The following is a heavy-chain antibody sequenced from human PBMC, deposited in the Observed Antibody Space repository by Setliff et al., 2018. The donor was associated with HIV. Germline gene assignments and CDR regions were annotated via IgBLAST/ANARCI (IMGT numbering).Heavy chain of an antibody. CDR3: ALTGHRLLRGYMDV. J-gene: IGHJ6*03. V-gene: IGHV4-4*07. CDR1: GGSIKNYY. D-gene: IGHD2-15*01. Sequence: TLSLTCTVSGGSIKNYYWSWVRQPAGKGLEWIWRLYVSGDTNYNPSLKSRVTMSLDTSKKHFSLKLKSVTAADTAVYYCALTGHRLLRGYMDVWGKGTTVTVS. CDR2: LYVSGDT.